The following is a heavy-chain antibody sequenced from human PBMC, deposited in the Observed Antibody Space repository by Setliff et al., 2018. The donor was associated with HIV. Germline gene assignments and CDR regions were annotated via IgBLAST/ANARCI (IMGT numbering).Heavy chain of an antibody. Sequence: SETLSLTCTVSGDSISSGGYYWSWIRQHPGKGLEWIEYVYYSGSPDYNPSLKSQVTISLDRSKNQFSLKLRSVTAADTAVYYCARYPADTASSDVWGKGTTVTVSS. CDR3: ARYPADTASSDV. V-gene: IGHV4-31*01. CDR2: VYYSGSP. D-gene: IGHD5-18*01. J-gene: IGHJ6*04. CDR1: GDSISSGGYY.